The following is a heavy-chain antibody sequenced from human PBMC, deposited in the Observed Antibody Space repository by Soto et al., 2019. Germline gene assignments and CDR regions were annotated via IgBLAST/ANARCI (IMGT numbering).Heavy chain of an antibody. D-gene: IGHD1-26*01. CDR3: AREPVGPGDAMAV. CDR2: LGFDGGGR. J-gene: IGHJ6*02. Sequence: QMQLVESGGGVVQPGTSLRLSCAASGFDFSSSGMHWVRQTPGKGLEWVDVLGFDGGGRYYADSVTGRFTITRDNSKKMLYLHMDSVRAGETDSYYCAREPVGPGDAMAVWGQGTTVTVSS. V-gene: IGHV3-33*01. CDR1: GFDFSSSG.